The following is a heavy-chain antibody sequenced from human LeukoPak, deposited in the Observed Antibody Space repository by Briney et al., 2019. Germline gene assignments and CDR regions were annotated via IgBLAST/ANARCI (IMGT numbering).Heavy chain of an antibody. D-gene: IGHD6-13*01. CDR3: ARDSSSWRQTVDWFDP. Sequence: ASVKVSCKASGGTFSSYAISWVRQAPGQGLEWMGGIIPTFGTANYAQKFQGRVTITTDESTSTAYMELSSLRSEDTAVYYCARDSSSWRQTVDWFDPWGQGTLVTVSS. CDR2: IIPTFGTA. J-gene: IGHJ5*02. V-gene: IGHV1-69*05. CDR1: GGTFSSYA.